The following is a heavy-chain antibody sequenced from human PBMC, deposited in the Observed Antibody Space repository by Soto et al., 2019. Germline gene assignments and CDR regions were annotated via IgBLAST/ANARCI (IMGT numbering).Heavy chain of an antibody. V-gene: IGHV3-23*01. CDR3: AKIPISPSAVAAPRGSHFDY. Sequence: GGSLRLFCAASGFTFSSYAMSWVRQAPGKGLEWVSAISGSGGSTYYADSVKGRFTISRDNSKNTLYLQMNRLRAEDTAVYYCAKIPISPSAVAAPRGSHFDYWGQGTLVTVSS. J-gene: IGHJ4*02. CDR2: ISGSGGST. D-gene: IGHD6-19*01. CDR1: GFTFSSYA.